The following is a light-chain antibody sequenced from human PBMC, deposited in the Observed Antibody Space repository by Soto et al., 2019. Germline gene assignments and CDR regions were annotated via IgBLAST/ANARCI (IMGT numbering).Light chain of an antibody. V-gene: IGKV1-39*01. CDR3: QQSYSTPDT. CDR2: AAS. Sequence: DIQMTQYPSSLSASVGDRVTVTCRASQSISSYLNWFQQKPGKAPKVLIYAASSLQSGVPSRFSGSGSGTDFTLTISSLQPEDFATYYCQQSYSTPDTFGQGTKLEIK. J-gene: IGKJ2*01. CDR1: QSISSY.